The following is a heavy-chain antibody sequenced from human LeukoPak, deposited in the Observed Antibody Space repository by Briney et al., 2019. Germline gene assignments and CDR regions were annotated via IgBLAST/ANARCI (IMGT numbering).Heavy chain of an antibody. CDR2: IYPGDSDT. V-gene: IGHV5-51*01. CDR3: ARHAYYYDSSGYYPDY. Sequence: GESLKISCKGSGYSFTSYWIGWVRKMPGKGLEWMGIIYPGDSDTRYSPSFQGQVTISADKSISTAYLQWSSLKASDTAMYYCARHAYYYDSSGYYPDYWGQGTLVTVSS. J-gene: IGHJ4*02. D-gene: IGHD3-22*01. CDR1: GYSFTSYW.